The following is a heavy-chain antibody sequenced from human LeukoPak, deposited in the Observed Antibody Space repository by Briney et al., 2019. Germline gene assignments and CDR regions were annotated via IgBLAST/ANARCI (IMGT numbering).Heavy chain of an antibody. CDR3: ASATPGHGFDY. Sequence: GGSLRLSCAASGFTFSYYALHWVRQAPGKGLEWVALISFDGNNKFYTDSVKGRFTISRDTSKNILYLQMNTLRGEDTAVYYCASATPGHGFDYWGQGTLVTVSS. J-gene: IGHJ4*02. D-gene: IGHD2-8*01. CDR2: ISFDGNNK. V-gene: IGHV3-30*04. CDR1: GFTFSYYA.